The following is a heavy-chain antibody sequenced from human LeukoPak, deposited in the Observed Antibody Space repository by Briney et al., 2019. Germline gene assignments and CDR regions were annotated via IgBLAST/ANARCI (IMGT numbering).Heavy chain of an antibody. J-gene: IGHJ3*02. D-gene: IGHD2-2*01. CDR1: GFTFSSYS. CDR3: ARDLGGCSSTSCYPNAFDI. CDR2: ISIRSSSYI. Sequence: GGSLRLSCAASGFTFSSYSMDWVRQAPGRGLEWVSSISIRSSSYIYYADSVKGRFTISRDNAKNSLYLQMNSLRAEDTAVYYCARDLGGCSSTSCYPNAFDIWGQGTMVTVSS. V-gene: IGHV3-21*01.